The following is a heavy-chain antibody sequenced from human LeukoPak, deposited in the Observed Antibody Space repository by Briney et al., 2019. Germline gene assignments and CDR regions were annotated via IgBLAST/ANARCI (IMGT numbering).Heavy chain of an antibody. J-gene: IGHJ5*02. V-gene: IGHV3-48*04. CDR2: ISSSSSTI. CDR1: GFTFSSYS. D-gene: IGHD3-22*01. CDR3: ARDLAAYYYDSSGYYHNWFDP. Sequence: GGSLRLSCAASGFTFSSYSMNWVRQAPGKGLEWVSYISSSSSTIYYADSVKGRFTISRDNAKNSLYLQMNSLRAEDTAVYYCARDLAAYYYDSSGYYHNWFDPWGQGTLVTVSS.